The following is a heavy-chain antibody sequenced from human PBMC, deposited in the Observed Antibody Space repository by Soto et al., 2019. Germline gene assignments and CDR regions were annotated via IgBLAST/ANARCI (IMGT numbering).Heavy chain of an antibody. CDR1: GFSFSSYG. J-gene: IGHJ4*02. CDR3: XXXXXXXXXXXXX. CDR2: ISYDGTDE. V-gene: IGHV3-30*03. Sequence: QVQLVESGGGVVQPGRSLRLSCAASGFSFSSYGMHWVRQAPGKGLEWVAMISYDGTDEYYADSVKGRFTISRDNSKXXVYXXMXXXXXXXXXVXXXXXXXXXXXXXXXXXGQGTLVTVSS.